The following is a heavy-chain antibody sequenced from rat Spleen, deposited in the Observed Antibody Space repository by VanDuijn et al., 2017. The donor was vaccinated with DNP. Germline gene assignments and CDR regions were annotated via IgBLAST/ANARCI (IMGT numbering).Heavy chain of an antibody. J-gene: IGHJ4*01. CDR2: MWYDGDT. CDR1: GFSLTSYG. Sequence: QVQLKESGPGLVQPSQTLSLTCTVSGFSLTSYGVSWVRQPSGKGPEWMGRMWYDGDTAYNSALKSRLSISRDTSKNQVFLKMNSLQTDDTGTYYCTRDQDYYYDGGYYPTMDAWGQGTSVTVSS. V-gene: IGHV2-63*01. CDR3: TRDQDYYYDGGYYPTMDA. D-gene: IGHD1-12*02.